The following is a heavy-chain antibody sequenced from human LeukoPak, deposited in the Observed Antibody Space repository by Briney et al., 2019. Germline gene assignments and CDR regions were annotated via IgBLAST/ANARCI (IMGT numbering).Heavy chain of an antibody. D-gene: IGHD2-2*02. J-gene: IGHJ5*02. Sequence: SQTLSLTCAISGYSVSSNSAAWNWIRQSPSRGLESLGRTYYRSKWYNDYAVSVKSLITINPDTSKNQLSLQLNSVTPEDTAVYYCAREVREGDPRRYQLLYRALWFDPWGQGTLVTVSS. CDR2: TYYRSKWYN. V-gene: IGHV6-1*01. CDR1: GYSVSSNSAA. CDR3: AREVREGDPRRYQLLYRALWFDP.